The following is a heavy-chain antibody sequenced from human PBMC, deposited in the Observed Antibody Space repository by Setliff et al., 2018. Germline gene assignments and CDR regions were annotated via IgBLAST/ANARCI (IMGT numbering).Heavy chain of an antibody. CDR2: IWFDGSKE. Sequence: GGSLRLSCAASGFTFNTFAMHWVRQAPGTGLEWLALIWFDGSKEYYADSVKGRFSISRDNSKNTLSLQMYSLRTEDTALYYCAKDPKYRGVWPHPAYFDYWGQGALVTVSS. J-gene: IGHJ4*02. D-gene: IGHD6-6*01. CDR3: AKDPKYRGVWPHPAYFDY. V-gene: IGHV3-30*02. CDR1: GFTFNTFA.